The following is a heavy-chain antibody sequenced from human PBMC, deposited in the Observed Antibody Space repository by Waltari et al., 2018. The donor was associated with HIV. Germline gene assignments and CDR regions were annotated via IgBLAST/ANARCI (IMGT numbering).Heavy chain of an antibody. J-gene: IGHJ4*02. V-gene: IGHV3-74*01. D-gene: IGHD3-10*02. CDR1: GFSVSRYV. CDR2: IKPDGNTI. Sequence: EVQLVQSGGGLVQPGGSRRLSCAASGFSVSRYVMHWVRQIPGQGLVWVSRIKPDGNTINYADSVRSRFTISRDYAKNTLYLQMNSLRDEDTAMYYCVKDMFGEYDYWGQGTLVTVSS. CDR3: VKDMFGEYDY.